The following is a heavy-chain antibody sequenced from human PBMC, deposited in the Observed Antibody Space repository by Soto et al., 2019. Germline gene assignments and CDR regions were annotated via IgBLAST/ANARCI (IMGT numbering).Heavy chain of an antibody. V-gene: IGHV4-30-2*01. J-gene: IGHJ6*02. CDR3: ARGCHLMATACYYYYGMDV. D-gene: IGHD5-18*01. CDR1: GGSLSSGGYS. Sequence: PSETLSLTCAVSGGSLSSGGYSWSWIRQPPGKGLEWIGYIHHSGSTYYNPSLKSRVTISVDTSKNQFSLKLSSVTAADTAVYYCARGCHLMATACYYYYGMDVWGQGTTVTVSS. CDR2: IHHSGST.